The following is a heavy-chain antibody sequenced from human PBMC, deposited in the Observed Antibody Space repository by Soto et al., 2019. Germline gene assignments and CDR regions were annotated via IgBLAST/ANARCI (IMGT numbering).Heavy chain of an antibody. V-gene: IGHV3-30*18. CDR3: AKDGALSDIMSRGLNWFDP. CDR1: GFTFSTYG. D-gene: IGHD3-9*01. J-gene: IGHJ5*02. Sequence: GGSLRLSXAASGFTFSTYGMHWVRQAPGKGLEWVALISYDGINKYYADSVKGRFTISRDNSKNTLYLQMNSLSAEDTAVYYCAKDGALSDIMSRGLNWFDPWGQGTLVTVSS. CDR2: ISYDGINK.